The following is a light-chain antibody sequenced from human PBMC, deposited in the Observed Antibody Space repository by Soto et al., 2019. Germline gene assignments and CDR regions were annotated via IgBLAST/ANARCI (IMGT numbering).Light chain of an antibody. CDR1: SSDVGGYNY. CDR2: DVN. CDR3: TSYTSSNSIYV. J-gene: IGLJ1*01. V-gene: IGLV2-14*03. Sequence: QSALTQPASVSGSPGQSITISCTGTSSDVGGYNYVSWYQQLPGKAPKLIIYDVNNRPSGVSNRFSASKSANAVSLTISGLQAEDEADYYCTSYTSSNSIYVFGTGTKVTVL.